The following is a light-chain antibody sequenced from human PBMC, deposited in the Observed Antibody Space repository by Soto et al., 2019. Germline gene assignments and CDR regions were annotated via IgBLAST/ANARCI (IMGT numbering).Light chain of an antibody. CDR3: SSYTSSSTPYV. V-gene: IGLV2-14*01. CDR2: EVS. Sequence: QPVLTQPASVSGSPGQSITISCTGTSSDVGGYNYVSWYQQHPGKAPKLMIYEVSNRPSGVSNRFSGSKSGNTASLTISGLQAEDEADYYCSSYTSSSTPYVFGTGTKVT. CDR1: SSDVGGYNY. J-gene: IGLJ1*01.